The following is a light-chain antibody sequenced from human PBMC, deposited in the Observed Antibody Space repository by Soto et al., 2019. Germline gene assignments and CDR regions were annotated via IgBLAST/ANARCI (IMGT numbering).Light chain of an antibody. CDR3: QQYDRSPLIT. V-gene: IGKV3-20*01. CDR2: GAS. Sequence: EIVLTQSPGTLSLSPGETVTLSCRASQSVSSRSLAWYQQKPGQAPRLLIYGASSRATGIPDRFSGSGSGTDFTLTISRLEPEDFAVYYCQQYDRSPLITFGQGTRLEIK. CDR1: QSVSSRS. J-gene: IGKJ5*01.